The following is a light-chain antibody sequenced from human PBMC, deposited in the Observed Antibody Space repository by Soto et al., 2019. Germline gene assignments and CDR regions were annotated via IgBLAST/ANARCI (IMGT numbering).Light chain of an antibody. CDR2: EVR. CDR1: SSDVGSYNY. J-gene: IGLJ2*01. CDR3: SSYTTSTTQV. V-gene: IGLV2-14*01. Sequence: QSVLTQPASVSGSPGQSITISCTGTSSDVGSYNYVSWYQQHPGKAPKLMIYEVRNRPSGVSDRFSGSKSGKTASLTIFGLQAEDEADYYCSSYTTSTTQVFGRGTKVTVL.